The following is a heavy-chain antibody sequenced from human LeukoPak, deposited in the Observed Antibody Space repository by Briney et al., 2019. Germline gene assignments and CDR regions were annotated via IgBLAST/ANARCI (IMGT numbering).Heavy chain of an antibody. CDR3: ARALAAAADY. D-gene: IGHD6-13*01. CDR2: ISSSSSYI. J-gene: IGHJ4*02. Sequence: GGSLRLSCAASGFTFSSYSMNWVRQAPGKGLEWVSSISSSSSYIYYADSVEGRCTISRDNAKNSLYLQMNSLRAEDTAVYYCARALAAAADYWGQGTLVTVSS. V-gene: IGHV3-21*01. CDR1: GFTFSSYS.